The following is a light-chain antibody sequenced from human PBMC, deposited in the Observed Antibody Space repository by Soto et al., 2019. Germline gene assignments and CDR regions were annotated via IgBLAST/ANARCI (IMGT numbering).Light chain of an antibody. Sequence: DIQMTQSPSSLSASVGDRVTITCQASQGIANYLNWYQQKPGKAPKLLIYDASNLQTGVPSRFSGSGSGTDFTFTISSLQPEDIATYYCQQYDNLPYTFGQGTNLEIK. CDR3: QQYDNLPYT. J-gene: IGKJ2*01. CDR1: QGIANY. V-gene: IGKV1-33*01. CDR2: DAS.